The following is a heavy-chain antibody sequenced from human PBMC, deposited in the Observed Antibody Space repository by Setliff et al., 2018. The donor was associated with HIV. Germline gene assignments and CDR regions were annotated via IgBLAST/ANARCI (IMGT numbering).Heavy chain of an antibody. V-gene: IGHV4-61*09. CDR3: ARDVPMVRGVISTTWFDP. Sequence: SETLSLTCTVSGGAISSGSYYWSWIRQPAGKGLEWTGQIYTSGSTKYNPSLKSRVTISLDTSNNHFSLKLTSVTAADTSVYYCARDVPMVRGVISTTWFDPWGQGTLVTVSS. D-gene: IGHD3-10*01. J-gene: IGHJ5*02. CDR2: IYTSGST. CDR1: GGAISSGSYY.